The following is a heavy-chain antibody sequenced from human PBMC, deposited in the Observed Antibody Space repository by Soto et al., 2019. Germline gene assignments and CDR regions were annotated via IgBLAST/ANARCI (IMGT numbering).Heavy chain of an antibody. Sequence: PVGSLRLSCAASGFTFSKYSMNWVRQAPGKGLEWVSSISSSSSYIYYADSVKGRFTISRDNAKNSLYLELSSLRVEDTAVYYCARQVGGTDYWGQGTLVTVSS. CDR2: ISSSSSYI. CDR3: ARQVGGTDY. V-gene: IGHV3-21*01. CDR1: GFTFSKYS. J-gene: IGHJ4*02. D-gene: IGHD1-26*01.